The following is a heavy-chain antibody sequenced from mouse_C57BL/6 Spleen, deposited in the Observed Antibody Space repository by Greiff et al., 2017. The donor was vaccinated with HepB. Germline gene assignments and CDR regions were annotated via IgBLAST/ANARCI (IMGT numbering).Heavy chain of an antibody. CDR2: IRLKSDNYAT. Sequence: EVKVEESGGGLVQPGGSMKLSCVASGFTFSNYWMNWVRQSPEKGLEWVAQIRLKSDNYATHYAESVKGRFTISRDDSKSSVYLQMNNLRAEDTGIYYCTGFYYYGSSPYYYAMDYWGQGTSVTVSS. D-gene: IGHD1-1*01. J-gene: IGHJ4*01. CDR3: TGFYYYGSSPYYYAMDY. CDR1: GFTFSNYW. V-gene: IGHV6-3*01.